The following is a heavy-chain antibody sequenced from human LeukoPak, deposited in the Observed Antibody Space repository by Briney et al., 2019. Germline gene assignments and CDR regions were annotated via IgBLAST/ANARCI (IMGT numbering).Heavy chain of an antibody. D-gene: IGHD2-15*01. CDR1: GFTFSSYA. Sequence: GGSLRLSCAASGFTFSSYAMSWVRQGPAKGMGWVSVSSGSGGSRSYADSVKGRLTISRDNSTNTLYLQMISLRAGDTAVYYCATGLGDSCYSASDYWGQGTLVTVSS. CDR2: SSGSGGSR. J-gene: IGHJ4*02. V-gene: IGHV3-23*01. CDR3: ATGLGDSCYSASDY.